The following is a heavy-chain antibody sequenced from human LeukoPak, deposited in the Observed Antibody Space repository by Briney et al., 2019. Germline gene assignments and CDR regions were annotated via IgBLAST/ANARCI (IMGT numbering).Heavy chain of an antibody. CDR1: GGSFSGYY. CDR3: AGYYDSSGYYYGAFDI. V-gene: IGHV4-34*01. Sequence: PSETLSLTCAVYGGSFSGYYWSWIRQPPGKGLEWIGEINHSGSTNYNPSLKSRVTISADTSKNQFSLKLSSVTAADTAVYYCAGYYDSSGYYYGAFDIWGQGTMVTVSS. CDR2: INHSGST. D-gene: IGHD3-22*01. J-gene: IGHJ3*02.